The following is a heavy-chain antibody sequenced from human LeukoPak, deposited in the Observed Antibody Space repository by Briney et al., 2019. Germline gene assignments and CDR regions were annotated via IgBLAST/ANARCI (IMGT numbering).Heavy chain of an antibody. V-gene: IGHV3-30-3*01. CDR2: ISYDGSNK. CDR3: ARTNDYGDSSAYYYYYGMDV. J-gene: IGHJ6*02. CDR1: GFTFSSYA. Sequence: GGSLRLSCAASGFTFSSYAMHWVRQAPGKGLEWVAVISYDGSNKYYADSVKGRFTISRDNSKNTLYLQMNSLRAEDTAVYYCARTNDYGDSSAYYYYYGMDVWGQGTTVTVSS. D-gene: IGHD4-17*01.